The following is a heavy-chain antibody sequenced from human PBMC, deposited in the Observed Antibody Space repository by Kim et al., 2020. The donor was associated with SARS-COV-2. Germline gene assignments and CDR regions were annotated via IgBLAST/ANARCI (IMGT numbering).Heavy chain of an antibody. J-gene: IGHJ4*02. D-gene: IGHD1-1*01. CDR2: IIPIFGTA. CDR1: GGTFSSYA. V-gene: IGHV1-69*13. CDR3: ARVATGTGLDY. Sequence: SVKVSCKASGGTFSSYAISCERQAPGQGLEWRGGIIPIFGTAKYAQKFQGRVTITADESTSTAYMELSSLRSDDTAVYYCARVATGTGLDYWGQGTLVTVSS.